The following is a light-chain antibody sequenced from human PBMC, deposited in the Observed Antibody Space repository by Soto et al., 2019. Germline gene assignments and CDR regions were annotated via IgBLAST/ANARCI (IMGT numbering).Light chain of an antibody. CDR3: SSYAGGYV. CDR1: SSDVGGNNY. CDR2: EVS. J-gene: IGLJ1*01. V-gene: IGLV2-8*01. Sequence: QSALTQPPSASGSPEQSVTISRTGTSSDVGGNNYVSWYQQHPGKAPKLMIYEVSKRPSGVPDRFSGSKSGNTASLTVSGLQAEDEADYYCSSYAGGYVFGTGTKLTVL.